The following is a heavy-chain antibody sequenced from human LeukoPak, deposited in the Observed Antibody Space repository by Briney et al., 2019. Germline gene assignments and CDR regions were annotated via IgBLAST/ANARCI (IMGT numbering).Heavy chain of an antibody. V-gene: IGHV4-59*08. Sequence: SETLSLTCTVSGGSISSYYWSWIWQPPGKGLEWVGYIYYSGSTNYNPSLKSRVTITVDTSKNQFSLKLSSVTAADTAVFYCARGIKIEYSSSSRNWYFDLWGRGTLVTVSS. D-gene: IGHD6-6*01. CDR1: GGSISSYY. CDR2: IYYSGST. J-gene: IGHJ2*01. CDR3: ARGIKIEYSSSSRNWYFDL.